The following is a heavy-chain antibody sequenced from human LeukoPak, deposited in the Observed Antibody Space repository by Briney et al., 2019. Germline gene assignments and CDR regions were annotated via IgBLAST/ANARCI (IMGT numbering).Heavy chain of an antibody. D-gene: IGHD3-22*01. Sequence: ETLSLTCAVYGGSFSGYYWSWVPQAPGKGLDWVSGISGSGGSTYYADSVKGRFTISRDNSKNTLYLQMNSLRAEDTAVYYCANRLTDSSGYSMTFFDYWGQGTLVTISS. CDR2: ISGSGGST. CDR1: GGSFSGYY. V-gene: IGHV3-23*01. J-gene: IGHJ4*02. CDR3: ANRLTDSSGYSMTFFDY.